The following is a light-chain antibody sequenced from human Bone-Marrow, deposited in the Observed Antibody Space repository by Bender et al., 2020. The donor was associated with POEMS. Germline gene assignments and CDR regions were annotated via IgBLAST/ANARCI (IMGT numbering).Light chain of an antibody. CDR2: EVS. CDR1: ISDISTYNY. CDR3: VAWDDTLNGWV. V-gene: IGLV2-14*01. J-gene: IGLJ2*01. Sequence: QSALTQPASVSGSPGQSITISCTGSISDISTYNYVSWYQRHPDKAPKLMIYEVSKRPSGVPDRFSGSMSGTSASLAISGLHSEDEADYYCVAWDDTLNGWVFGGGTKLTVL.